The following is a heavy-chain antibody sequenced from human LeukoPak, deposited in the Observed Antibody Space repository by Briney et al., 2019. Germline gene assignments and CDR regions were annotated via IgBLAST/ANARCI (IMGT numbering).Heavy chain of an antibody. D-gene: IGHD1-14*01. J-gene: IGHJ4*02. V-gene: IGHV3-53*05. CDR2: IYTDATT. CDR3: ARDRTYAYFDY. Sequence: GGSLRLSCAASGFSVSSNYMTWVRQAPGKGLEWVSVIYTDATTYYADSVKGRFTISRDNSKNTLYLQMNSLRAEDTAVYYCARDRTYAYFDYWGQGTLVTVSS. CDR1: GFSVSSNY.